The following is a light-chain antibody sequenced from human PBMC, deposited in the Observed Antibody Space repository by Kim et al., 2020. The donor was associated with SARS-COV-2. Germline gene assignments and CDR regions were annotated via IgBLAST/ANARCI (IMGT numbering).Light chain of an antibody. Sequence: ELTQPPSASGTPGQRVTISCSGSSSNIGSNTVNWYQHLPGTAPKLLIYGDDQRPSGVPDRFSASKSGTSASLAISGLQSEDEGDYYCAAWDDRLNGPWVFGGGTQLT. CDR2: GDD. CDR3: AAWDDRLNGPWV. J-gene: IGLJ3*02. V-gene: IGLV1-44*01. CDR1: SSNIGSNT.